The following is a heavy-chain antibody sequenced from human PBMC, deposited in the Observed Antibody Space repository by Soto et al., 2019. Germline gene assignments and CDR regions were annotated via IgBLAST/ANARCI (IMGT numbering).Heavy chain of an antibody. Sequence: GGSLRLSCAASGFTFSSYDMHWVRQATGKGLEWVSAIGTAGDTYYPGSVKGRFTISREKAKNSLYLQMNSLRAGDTAVYYCARSKGFTSGYYYYGMDVWGQGTTVTVSS. V-gene: IGHV3-13*01. D-gene: IGHD3-10*01. CDR1: GFTFSSYD. CDR3: ARSKGFTSGYYYYGMDV. J-gene: IGHJ6*02. CDR2: IGTAGDT.